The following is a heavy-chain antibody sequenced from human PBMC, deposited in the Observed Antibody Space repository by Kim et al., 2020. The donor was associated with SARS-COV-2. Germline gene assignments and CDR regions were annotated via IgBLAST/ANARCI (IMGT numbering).Heavy chain of an antibody. D-gene: IGHD3-10*01. CDR2: IYYSGST. Sequence: SETLSLTCAVSGGSISSGGYSWSWIRQPPGKGLEWIGYIYYSGSTYYNPSLKSRVTISVDRSKNQFSLKLSSVTAADTAVYYCARLGAMIRGLGFDPWGQGTLVTVSS. CDR1: GGSISSGGYS. CDR3: ARLGAMIRGLGFDP. J-gene: IGHJ5*02. V-gene: IGHV4-30-2*01.